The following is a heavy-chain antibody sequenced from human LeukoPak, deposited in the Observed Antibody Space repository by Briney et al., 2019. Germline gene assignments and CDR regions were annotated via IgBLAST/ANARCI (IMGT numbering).Heavy chain of an antibody. CDR3: ARDLETYDYVWGSYRYTSSY. CDR2: IYHSGST. V-gene: IGHV4-38-2*02. J-gene: IGHJ4*02. CDR1: GYSISSGYY. D-gene: IGHD3-16*02. Sequence: SETLSLTCTVSGYSISSGYYWGWIRQPPGKGLEWIGSIYHSGSTYYNPSLKSRVTISVDTSKNQFSLKLSSVTAADTAVYYCARDLETYDYVWGSYRYTSSYWGQGTLVTVSS.